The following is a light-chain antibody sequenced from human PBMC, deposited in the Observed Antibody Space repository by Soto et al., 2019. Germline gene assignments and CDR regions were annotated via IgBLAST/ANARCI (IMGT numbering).Light chain of an antibody. Sequence: QSALTQPASVSGSPGQSITISCTGTSSDVGSYNLVSWYQQHPGKAPKLMIYEGTKRPSGVSNRFSGSKSGTTASLTIPGLQAEDEADYYCCSYAGSSTFIFGGGTKLTVL. CDR3: CSYAGSSTFI. J-gene: IGLJ2*01. CDR2: EGT. V-gene: IGLV2-23*03. CDR1: SSDVGSYNL.